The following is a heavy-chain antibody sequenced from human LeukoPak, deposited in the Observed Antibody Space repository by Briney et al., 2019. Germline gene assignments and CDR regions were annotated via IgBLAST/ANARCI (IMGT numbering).Heavy chain of an antibody. Sequence: ASVRVSCTASGYTFTIYGISGVRQAPGQGLEWMGWISAYNGNTNYAQKLQGRVTMTTDTSTTTAYMELRSLRSDDTAVYYCARVDSSGYERDYWGQGTLVTVSS. D-gene: IGHD3-22*01. J-gene: IGHJ4*02. V-gene: IGHV1-18*01. CDR3: ARVDSSGYERDY. CDR2: ISAYNGNT. CDR1: GYTFTIYG.